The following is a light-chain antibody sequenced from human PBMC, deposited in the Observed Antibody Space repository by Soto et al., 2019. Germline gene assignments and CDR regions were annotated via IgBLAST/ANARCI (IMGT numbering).Light chain of an antibody. Sequence: QSALTQPASVSDSPGQSITISCTGTSSDVGGSNFVSWYQQHPGKPPKLIIYDVANRPSGVSHRFSGSKSGSTAPLIISRLQTEDEADYYCVSYTSGTTYVFGTGTKVTVL. CDR1: SSDVGGSNF. CDR2: DVA. J-gene: IGLJ1*01. V-gene: IGLV2-14*03. CDR3: VSYTSGTTYV.